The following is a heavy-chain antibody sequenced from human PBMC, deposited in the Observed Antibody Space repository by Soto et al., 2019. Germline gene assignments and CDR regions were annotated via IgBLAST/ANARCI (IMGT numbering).Heavy chain of an antibody. CDR1: GYSFTSHY. V-gene: IGHV1-46*03. D-gene: IGHD1-1*01. J-gene: IGHJ5*02. CDR3: ARDQSWHDLVWWSDP. CDR2: IYPGGDNR. Sequence: ASVRVSCKATGYSFTSHYMHWVRQAPGQGLEWMGTIYPGGDNRAYAQKFRGRVTMTKDTSTSTVYMELNSLTSEDTAVYYCARDQSWHDLVWWSDPWGLG.